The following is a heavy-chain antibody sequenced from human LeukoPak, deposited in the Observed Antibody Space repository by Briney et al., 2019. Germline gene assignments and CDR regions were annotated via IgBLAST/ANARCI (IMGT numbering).Heavy chain of an antibody. Sequence: ASVKVSCKASGYTFTSYAMHWVRQAPGRRLEWMGWINAGNGNTKYSQKFQGRVTITRDTSASTAYMELSGLRSEDTAVYYCARGAQGRFDFDYWGQGTLVTVSS. CDR2: INAGNGNT. CDR3: ARGAQGRFDFDY. J-gene: IGHJ4*02. V-gene: IGHV1-3*01. CDR1: GYTFTSYA. D-gene: IGHD1-26*01.